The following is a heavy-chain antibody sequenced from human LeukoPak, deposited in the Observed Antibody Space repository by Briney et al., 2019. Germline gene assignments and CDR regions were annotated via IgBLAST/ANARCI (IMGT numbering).Heavy chain of an antibody. V-gene: IGHV4-30-2*01. CDR1: GGSLSSVGYS. D-gene: IGHD3-22*01. Sequence: SQTLSLTCAVSGGSLSSVGYSWGWIRQPPGKGLGWIGYIYHSGSTYYNPSLESRVPISVDRSKNQFSLKLSSVTAADTAVYYCARGENYYDSSGYQLGCNWFDPWGQGTLVTVSS. CDR3: ARGENYYDSSGYQLGCNWFDP. J-gene: IGHJ5*02. CDR2: IYHSGST.